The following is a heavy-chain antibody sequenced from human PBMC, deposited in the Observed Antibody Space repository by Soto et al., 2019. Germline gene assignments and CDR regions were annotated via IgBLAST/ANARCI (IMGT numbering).Heavy chain of an antibody. CDR3: ARDPNKSSAYYLHYYYGMDA. D-gene: IGHD3-22*01. CDR2: INAGNGNT. J-gene: IGHJ6*02. CDR1: GYSFTSYG. Sequence: ASVQVSCKASGYSFTSYGIHWVRQAPGHRLEWTGWINAGNGNTQYSEKFQGRVTITRDTSASTAYLELSSLRSEDTAVYYCARDPNKSSAYYLHYYYGMDAWGQGTTVTVSS. V-gene: IGHV1-3*01.